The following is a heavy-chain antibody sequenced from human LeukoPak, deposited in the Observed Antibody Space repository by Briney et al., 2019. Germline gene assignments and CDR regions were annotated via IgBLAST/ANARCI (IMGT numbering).Heavy chain of an antibody. J-gene: IGHJ4*02. CDR2: TYYRSKWYF. CDR3: ARSISTGGFRLDY. V-gene: IGHV6-1*01. CDR1: GDSVSSNSAA. D-gene: IGHD2-2*01. Sequence: SQTLSLTCAIAGDSVSSNSAAWNWIRQSPSRGLEWLGRTYYRSKWYFDYAVSVEGRITINPDTSKSQFSLQLNSVTPEDTAVYYCARSISTGGFRLDYWGQGTLVTVSS.